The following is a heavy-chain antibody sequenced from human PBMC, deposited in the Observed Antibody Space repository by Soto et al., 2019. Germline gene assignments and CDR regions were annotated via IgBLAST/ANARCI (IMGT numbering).Heavy chain of an antibody. CDR3: ARSQGAYCGGDCYSLTNYYYYGMDV. V-gene: IGHV1-69*06. CDR1: GGTFSSYA. CDR2: IIPIFGTA. Sequence: SVEVSCKASGGTFSSYAISWVRQAPGQGLEWMGGIIPIFGTANYAQKFQGRVTITADKSTSTAYMELSSLRSEDTAVYYCARSQGAYCGGDCYSLTNYYYYGMDVWGQGTTVTVSS. D-gene: IGHD2-21*02. J-gene: IGHJ6*02.